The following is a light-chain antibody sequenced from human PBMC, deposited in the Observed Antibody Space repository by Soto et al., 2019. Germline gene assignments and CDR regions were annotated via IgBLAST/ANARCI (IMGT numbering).Light chain of an antibody. CDR2: AAS. V-gene: IGKV3-20*01. Sequence: EIVLTQSPGTLSLSPGERATLSCRASQSVSTSHLAWYQQKPGQAPSLLIYAASSRATGIPDRFSGSGSGTDFTLTISRLEPEDFAVYYCQQYGSSTPWTFGQGTKVEIK. CDR1: QSVSTSH. J-gene: IGKJ1*01. CDR3: QQYGSSTPWT.